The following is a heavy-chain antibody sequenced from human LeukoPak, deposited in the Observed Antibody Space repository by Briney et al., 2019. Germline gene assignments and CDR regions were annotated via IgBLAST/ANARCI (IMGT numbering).Heavy chain of an antibody. D-gene: IGHD4-17*01. CDR3: ARKLNGDYGWYFDL. J-gene: IGHJ2*01. Sequence: ASVKVSCKASGGTFSSYAISWVRQAPGQWLEWMGGINPIFGTANYAQKFQGRVTITADESTSTAYMELSSLRSEDTAVYYCARKLNGDYGWYFDLWGRGTLVTVSS. V-gene: IGHV1-69*13. CDR1: GGTFSSYA. CDR2: INPIFGTA.